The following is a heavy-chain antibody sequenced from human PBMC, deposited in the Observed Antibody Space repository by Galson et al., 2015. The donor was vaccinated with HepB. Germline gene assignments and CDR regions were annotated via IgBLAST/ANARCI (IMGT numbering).Heavy chain of an antibody. CDR2: IYSGGNT. D-gene: IGHD3-22*01. CDR3: AGGLTHYYISSGAFDI. Sequence: SLRLSCAASGFSVSNNYMTWVRQAPGKGPEWVSSIYSGGNTFYADSVKGRFTVSRDSSKNTLDLLMNSLRVEDTAVYFCAGGLTHYYISSGAFDIWGQGTLVTVSS. J-gene: IGHJ3*02. CDR1: GFSVSNNY. V-gene: IGHV3-53*01.